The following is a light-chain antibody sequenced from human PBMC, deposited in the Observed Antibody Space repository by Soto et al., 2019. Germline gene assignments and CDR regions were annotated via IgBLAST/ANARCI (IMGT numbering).Light chain of an antibody. V-gene: IGKV4-1*01. J-gene: IGKJ4*01. CDR3: QQYYTTPLT. CDR2: WAS. Sequence: DILMTPSPDSLAVSLGERATINCRPSQSVLYSSNHQNYLAWYQQKPGQPPQLLIYWASTRESGVPDRFSGSGSGTDFTLTISSLQAEDVAVYYCQQYYTTPLTFGGGTKVDIK. CDR1: QSVLYSSNHQNY.